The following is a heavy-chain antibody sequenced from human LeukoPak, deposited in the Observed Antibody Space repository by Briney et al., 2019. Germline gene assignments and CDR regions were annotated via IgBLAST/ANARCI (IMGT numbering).Heavy chain of an antibody. V-gene: IGHV3-53*01. Sequence: GGSLRLSCAASGFTVSSNYMSWVRQAPGKRLEWVSVIYSGGSTYYADSVRGRFTISRDNSKNTLYLQMNSLRAEDTAVYYCARALMTTGDYWGQGTLVTVSS. J-gene: IGHJ4*02. CDR1: GFTVSSNY. CDR3: ARALMTTGDY. CDR2: IYSGGST. D-gene: IGHD1-1*01.